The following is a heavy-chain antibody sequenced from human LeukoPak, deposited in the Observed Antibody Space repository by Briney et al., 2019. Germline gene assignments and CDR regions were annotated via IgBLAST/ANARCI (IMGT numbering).Heavy chain of an antibody. J-gene: IGHJ4*02. D-gene: IGHD5-18*01. V-gene: IGHV4-39*01. Sequence: SETLSLTCTVSGGSISSSSYYWGWIRQPPGKGLEWIGSIYYSGSTYYNPSLKSRVTISVDTSKNQFSLKLSSVTAADTAVYYCARSLLVGYGHTLFDYWGQGTLVTVSS. CDR2: IYYSGST. CDR1: GGSISSSSYY. CDR3: ARSLLVGYGHTLFDY.